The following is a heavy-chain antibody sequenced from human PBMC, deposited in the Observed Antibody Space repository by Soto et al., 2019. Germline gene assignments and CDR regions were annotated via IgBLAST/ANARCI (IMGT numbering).Heavy chain of an antibody. J-gene: IGHJ3*02. D-gene: IGHD3-16*01. V-gene: IGHV3-23*01. CDR1: GFPFSSYA. Sequence: GGSLRLSCVASGFPFSSYAMSGVRQTPGKGLAWVSGISGSGGRTYYADSVKGRFTISRDNSNNTLSLQMHILRVEDTAVYFCAKGGYYSLFDIWGQGTMVTVSS. CDR3: AKGGYYSLFDI. CDR2: ISGSGGRT.